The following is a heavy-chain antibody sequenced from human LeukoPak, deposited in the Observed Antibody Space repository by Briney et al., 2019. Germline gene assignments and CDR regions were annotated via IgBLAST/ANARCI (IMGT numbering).Heavy chain of an antibody. V-gene: IGHV4-61*02. CDR2: IYTSGST. J-gene: IGHJ6*03. CDR3: ARGYCSGGSCPGLDYYYYMDV. Sequence: SETLSLTCTVSGGSISSGSYYWSWIRQPAGKGLEWIGRIYTSGSTNYNPSLKSRVTISVDTSKNQLSLKLSSVTAADTAVYYCARGYCSGGSCPGLDYYYYMDVWGKGTTVTVSS. D-gene: IGHD2-15*01. CDR1: GGSISSGSYY.